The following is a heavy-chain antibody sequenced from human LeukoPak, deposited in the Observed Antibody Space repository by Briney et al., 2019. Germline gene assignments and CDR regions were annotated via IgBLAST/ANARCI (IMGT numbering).Heavy chain of an antibody. CDR2: IYHSGST. Sequence: PSQTLSLTCTVSGGSISSGGYYWSWIRQPPGKGLEWIGYIYHSGSTYYNPSLKSRVTISVDRSKNQFSLKLSSVTAADTAVYYCARTAAYVRYYFDYWGQGTLVTVSS. CDR3: ARTAAYVRYYFDY. V-gene: IGHV4-30-2*01. J-gene: IGHJ4*02. CDR1: GGSISSGGYY. D-gene: IGHD4-17*01.